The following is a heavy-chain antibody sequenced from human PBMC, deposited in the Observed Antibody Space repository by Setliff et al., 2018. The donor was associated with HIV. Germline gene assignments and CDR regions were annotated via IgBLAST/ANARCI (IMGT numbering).Heavy chain of an antibody. V-gene: IGHV4-61*09. CDR2: IYASGST. CDR3: ARQIWNESPGYGFDP. J-gene: IGHJ5*02. Sequence: KASETLSLTCTVSGGSINSGSYYWNWIRQPAGKGLEWIGHIYASGSTNYNPSLKSRVTISVDTSKNQFSLKLSSATAADTAVYYCARQIWNESPGYGFDPWGQGTLVTVSS. D-gene: IGHD3-22*01. CDR1: GGSINSGSYY.